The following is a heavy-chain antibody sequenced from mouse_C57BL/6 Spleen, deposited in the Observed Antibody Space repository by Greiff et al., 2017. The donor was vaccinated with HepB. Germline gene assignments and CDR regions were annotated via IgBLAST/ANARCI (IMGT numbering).Heavy chain of an antibody. J-gene: IGHJ2*01. V-gene: IGHV5-4*01. CDR3: ARGDGTWDY. Sequence: EVQLVESGGGLVKPGGSLKLSCAASGFTFSSYAMSWVRQTPEKRLEWVATISDGGSYTYYPDNVKGRFTISRDNAKNNLYLQMSHLKSEDTAMYYCARGDGTWDYWGQGTTLTVSS. CDR2: ISDGGSYT. D-gene: IGHD1-2*01. CDR1: GFTFSSYA.